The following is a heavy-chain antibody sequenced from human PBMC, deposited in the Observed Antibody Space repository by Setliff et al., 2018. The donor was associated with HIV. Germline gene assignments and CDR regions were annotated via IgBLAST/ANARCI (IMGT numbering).Heavy chain of an antibody. Sequence: PSETLSLTCDVSGDSIRGSDYWSWIRQPAGKGLEWIGQIHISGTANYNPSLKSRVTISIDTSKHQFSLKLTSVTAADTAVYYCARDVMEWFGNYFDNWGQGALVTVSS. D-gene: IGHD3-3*01. CDR1: GDSIRGSDY. V-gene: IGHV4-61*09. J-gene: IGHJ4*02. CDR3: ARDVMEWFGNYFDN. CDR2: IHISGTA.